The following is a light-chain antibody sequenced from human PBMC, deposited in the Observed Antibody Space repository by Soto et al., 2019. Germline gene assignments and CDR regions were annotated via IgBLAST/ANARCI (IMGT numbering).Light chain of an antibody. CDR1: SSDVGGYNY. CDR2: DVS. J-gene: IGLJ1*01. V-gene: IGLV2-11*01. CDR3: CSYAGSPLYV. Sequence: QSALTQPRSVSGSPGQSVTISCTGTSSDVGGYNYVSWYQQHPGKAPKLMIYDVSKRPSGVPDRFSGSKSGNTASLTISGLQAEDEADYYCCSYAGSPLYVFGTGTKVTGL.